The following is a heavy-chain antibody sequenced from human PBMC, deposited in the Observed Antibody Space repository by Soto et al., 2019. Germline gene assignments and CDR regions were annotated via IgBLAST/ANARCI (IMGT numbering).Heavy chain of an antibody. CDR2: FYYGGST. D-gene: IGHD3-22*01. CDR3: AGGDYYHSSGYYFYYYTMDV. Sequence: SETLSLTYNVSGGPISSSSYYRGWIRQPPGKGLEWIGNFYYGGSTYYNPSLKSRVTISVETSKSQSSLKLSSVTAADTAVYYCAGGDYYHSSGYYFYYYTMDVWGQGTTVT. V-gene: IGHV4-39*01. CDR1: GGPISSSSYY. J-gene: IGHJ6*02.